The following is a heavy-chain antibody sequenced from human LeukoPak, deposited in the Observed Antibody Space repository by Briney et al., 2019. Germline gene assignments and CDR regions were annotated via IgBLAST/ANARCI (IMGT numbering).Heavy chain of an antibody. Sequence: SETLSLTCAVYGVSFSGYYWSWIRQPPGKGLEWIGGINHSGSTNYNPSLKSRVTISVDTSKNQFSLKLSSVTAADTAVYYCARAFRPRITMVRGVKYYFDYWGQEPWSPSPQ. J-gene: IGHJ4*01. CDR2: INHSGST. D-gene: IGHD3-10*01. CDR1: GVSFSGYY. CDR3: ARAFRPRITMVRGVKYYFDY. V-gene: IGHV4-34*01.